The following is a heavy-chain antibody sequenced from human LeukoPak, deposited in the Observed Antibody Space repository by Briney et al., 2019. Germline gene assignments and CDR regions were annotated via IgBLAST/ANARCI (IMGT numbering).Heavy chain of an antibody. CDR1: GGSISSYY. D-gene: IGHD1-26*01. V-gene: IGHV4-59*01. J-gene: IGHJ3*02. CDR3: ARDNHGVPGVGATTNAFDI. Sequence: SETLSLTCTVSGGSISSYYWSWIRQPPGKGLEWIGYIYYSGSTNYNPSLKSRVTISVDTSKNQFSLKLSSVTAADTAVYYCARDNHGVPGVGATTNAFDIWGQGTMVTVSS. CDR2: IYYSGST.